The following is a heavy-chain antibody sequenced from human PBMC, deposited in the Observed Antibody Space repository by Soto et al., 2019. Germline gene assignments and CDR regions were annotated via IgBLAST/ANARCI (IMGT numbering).Heavy chain of an antibody. CDR3: ASVAGNGLWFGELVRDV. Sequence: GGSLRLSCAASGFTFSSYSMNWVRQAPGKGLEWVSYISSSSSTIYYADSVKGRFTISRDNAKNSLYLQMNSLRDEDTAVYYCASVAGNGLWFGELVRDVWGQGTTVTVSS. D-gene: IGHD3-10*01. V-gene: IGHV3-48*02. CDR2: ISSSSSTI. J-gene: IGHJ6*02. CDR1: GFTFSSYS.